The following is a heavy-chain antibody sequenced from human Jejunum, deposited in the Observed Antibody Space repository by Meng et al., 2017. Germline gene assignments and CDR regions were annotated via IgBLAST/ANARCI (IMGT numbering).Heavy chain of an antibody. CDR3: ARVGSYYDSSGYSKDAIDL. V-gene: IGHV3-72*01. CDR1: GFTFSDHY. Sequence: GGSLRLSCAASGFTFSDHYMDWVRQARGKGLEWVGRTRNKPKSYTTSYAASVKGRVTISRDDSKNSVYLQMNSLKTEDTAVYYCARVGSYYDSSGYSKDAIDLWGQGTMVTVSS. CDR2: TRNKPKSYTT. D-gene: IGHD3-22*01. J-gene: IGHJ3*01.